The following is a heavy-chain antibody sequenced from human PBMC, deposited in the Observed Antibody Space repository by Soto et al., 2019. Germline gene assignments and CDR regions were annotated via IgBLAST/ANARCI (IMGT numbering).Heavy chain of an antibody. D-gene: IGHD4-4*01. CDR2: IYYSGST. CDR1: GGSISSYY. J-gene: IGHJ6*03. CDR3: AREGRYYSNYGKGYYYMDV. V-gene: IGHV4-59*12. Sequence: SETLSLTCTVSGGSISSYYWTWIRQPPGKGLEWIGYIYYSGSTNYNPSLKSRVTISVATSKTQFSLKLSSVTAADTAVYYCAREGRYYSNYGKGYYYMDVWGKGTTVTVSS.